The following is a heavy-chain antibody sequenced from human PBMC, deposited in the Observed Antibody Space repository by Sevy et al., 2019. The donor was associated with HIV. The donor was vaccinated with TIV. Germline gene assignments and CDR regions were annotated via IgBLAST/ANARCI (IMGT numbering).Heavy chain of an antibody. CDR2: INSDGSST. Sequence: GGSLRLSCATSGFTFSSYWMHWVRQAPGKGLVWVSRINSDGSSTSYADSVKGRLTISRDNAKNTLYLQMNSLRAEDTAVYYCAGDIVVPAIYYYDGMDVWGQGTTVTVSS. V-gene: IGHV3-74*01. D-gene: IGHD2-2*01. J-gene: IGHJ6*02. CDR3: AGDIVVPAIYYYDGMDV. CDR1: GFTFSSYW.